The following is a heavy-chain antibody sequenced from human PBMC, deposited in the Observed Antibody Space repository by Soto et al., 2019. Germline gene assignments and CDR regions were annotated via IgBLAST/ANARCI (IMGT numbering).Heavy chain of an antibody. V-gene: IGHV4-31*03. D-gene: IGHD6-19*01. CDR3: ARGQSNSAWALFDY. J-gene: IGHJ4*02. CDR1: GGSISSGGYY. CDR2: IYYSGST. Sequence: PSETLSLTCTVSGGSISSGGYYWSWIRQHPGKGLEWIGYIYYSGSTYYNPSLKSRVTISVDTSKNQFSLKLSSVTAADTAVYYCARGQSNSAWALFDYWGQGTLVTVSS.